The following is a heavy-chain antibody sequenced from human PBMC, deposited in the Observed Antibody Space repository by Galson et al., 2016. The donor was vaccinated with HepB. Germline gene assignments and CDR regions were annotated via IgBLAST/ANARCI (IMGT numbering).Heavy chain of an antibody. J-gene: IGHJ4*02. Sequence: SETLSLTCNVSGGPITDYYWSWIRQPPGKGLEWIGYIYFRGTTNYHPSLESRVTISVDTSKNQFSLKLTSVTAADTAVCYCARDRYYDNSGFRRFDYWGRGTLVSVSS. CDR1: GGPITDYY. CDR2: IYFRGTT. CDR3: ARDRYYDNSGFRRFDY. V-gene: IGHV4-59*01. D-gene: IGHD3-22*01.